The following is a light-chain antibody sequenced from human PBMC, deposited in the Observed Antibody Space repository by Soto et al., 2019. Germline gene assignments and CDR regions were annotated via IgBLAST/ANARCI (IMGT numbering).Light chain of an antibody. J-gene: IGKJ4*01. V-gene: IGKV2-30*01. CDR3: QQLISYPLN. CDR2: KVS. Sequence: VVTTQFPLSLPVTLGHPAAISCSSSQSLVDSDGNTFLNWYQQRPGQSPRRLIYKVSNRDSGVPDRFSGSGSGTDFTLKISRVEAEDVGVYYCQQLISYPLNFGGGTKVDIK. CDR1: QSLVDSDGNTF.